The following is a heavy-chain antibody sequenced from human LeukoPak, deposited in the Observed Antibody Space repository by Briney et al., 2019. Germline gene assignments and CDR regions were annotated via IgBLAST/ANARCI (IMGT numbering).Heavy chain of an antibody. Sequence: GASVKVSCKASAYTFTGYYMHWVRQAPGQGLEWMGWINPNSGGTNYAQKFQGMVTMTRDTSIRTAYMELSRLRSDDTAVYYCARVRTAGYYDILAGYRVFDYWGQGTLVTVSS. CDR1: AYTFTGYY. CDR2: INPNSGGT. CDR3: ARVRTAGYYDILAGYRVFDY. D-gene: IGHD3-9*01. V-gene: IGHV1-2*02. J-gene: IGHJ4*02.